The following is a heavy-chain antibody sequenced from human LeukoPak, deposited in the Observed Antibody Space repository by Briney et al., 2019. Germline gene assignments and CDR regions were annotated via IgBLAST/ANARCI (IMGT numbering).Heavy chain of an antibody. CDR2: IYYSGST. CDR3: ASFKGATFDY. J-gene: IGHJ4*02. D-gene: IGHD1-26*01. CDR1: GGSISSSSYY. Sequence: PSETLSLTCTVSGGSISSSSYYWGWIRQPPGKGLEWIGSIYYSGSTYYNPSLKSRVTISVDTSKNQFSLKLSSVTAADTAVYYCASFKGATFDYWGQGTLVTVSS. V-gene: IGHV4-39*07.